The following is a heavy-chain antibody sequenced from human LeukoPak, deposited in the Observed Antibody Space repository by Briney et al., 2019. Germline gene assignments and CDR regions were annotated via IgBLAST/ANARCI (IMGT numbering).Heavy chain of an antibody. J-gene: IGHJ4*02. Sequence: GGSLRLSCSASGHTFTGYYMHWVRQAPGQGLEWMGIINPSGGSTSYAQKFQGRVTMTRDTSTSTVYMELSSLRSEDTAVYYCARGYGDYPDYWGQGTLVTVSS. V-gene: IGHV1-46*01. CDR2: INPSGGST. D-gene: IGHD4-17*01. CDR3: ARGYGDYPDY. CDR1: GHTFTGYY.